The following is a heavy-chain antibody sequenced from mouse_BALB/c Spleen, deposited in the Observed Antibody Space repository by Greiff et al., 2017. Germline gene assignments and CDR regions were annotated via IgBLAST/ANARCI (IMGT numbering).Heavy chain of an antibody. V-gene: IGHV5-6-4*01. CDR1: GFTFSSYT. Sequence: DVHLVESGGGLVKPGGSLKLSCAASGFTFSSYTMSWVRQTPEKRLEWVATISSGGSYTYYPDSVKGRFTISRDNAKNTLYLQMSSLKSEDTAMYYCTRDGDDAMDYWGQGTSVTVSS. CDR2: ISSGGSYT. J-gene: IGHJ4*01. CDR3: TRDGDDAMDY.